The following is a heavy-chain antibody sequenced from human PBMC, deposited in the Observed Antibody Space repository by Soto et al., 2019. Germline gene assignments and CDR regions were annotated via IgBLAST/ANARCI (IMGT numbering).Heavy chain of an antibody. CDR1: GGSISSGGYY. V-gene: IGHV4-31*03. J-gene: IGHJ5*01. Sequence: QVQLQESGPGLVKPSQTLSLTCTVSGGSISSGGYYWSWIRQHPGKRLEWIGYIYYIGSTYYNPSTKRRITITVDTSKNPCPLTVSSVTASDTAVYYCARGAVYYDSSGCFSSCGQGTLVTVAS. CDR2: IYYIGST. CDR3: ARGAVYYDSSGCFSS. D-gene: IGHD3-22*01.